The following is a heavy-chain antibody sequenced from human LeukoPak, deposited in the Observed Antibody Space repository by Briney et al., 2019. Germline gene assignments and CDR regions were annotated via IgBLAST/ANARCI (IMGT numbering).Heavy chain of an antibody. Sequence: GGSLRLSCAASGFTFRNYDMIWVRQAPGKGLEWVSAISGSGVYTYCADSVKGRFTISRDNSKNTLYLQMNSLRAEDTAVYYCAASSNWQDYWGQGTLVTVSS. D-gene: IGHD6-13*01. V-gene: IGHV3-23*01. CDR1: GFTFRNYD. CDR2: ISGSGVYT. J-gene: IGHJ4*02. CDR3: AASSNWQDY.